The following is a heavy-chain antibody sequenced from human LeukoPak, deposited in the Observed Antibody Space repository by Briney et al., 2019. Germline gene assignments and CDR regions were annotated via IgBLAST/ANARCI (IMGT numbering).Heavy chain of an antibody. D-gene: IGHD6-6*01. V-gene: IGHV3-23*01. CDR2: ISDSGATI. CDR1: GFTFSRYG. CDR3: AKIRAARPGY. J-gene: IGHJ4*02. Sequence: TGGSLRLSCAASGFTFSRYGMNWVRQAPGKGLEWVSGISDSGATIYYADSVKGRSTISRDNSKNMLYLQMHSLRPEDTAIYYCAKIRAARPGYWGQGTLVTVSS.